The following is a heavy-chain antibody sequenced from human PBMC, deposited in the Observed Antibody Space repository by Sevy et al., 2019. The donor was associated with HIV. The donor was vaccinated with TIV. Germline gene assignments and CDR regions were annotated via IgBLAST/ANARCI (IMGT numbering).Heavy chain of an antibody. J-gene: IGHJ4*02. Sequence: ASVKVSCKASGGTFSSYAISWVRQAPGQGLEWMGGIIPIFGTANYAQKFQGRVTITADESTSTAYMELSSLRSEDTAVYYCARGPSGYNQLFDYWGQGTLVTVSS. CDR3: ARGPSGYNQLFDY. V-gene: IGHV1-69*13. CDR2: IIPIFGTA. D-gene: IGHD6-25*01. CDR1: GGTFSSYA.